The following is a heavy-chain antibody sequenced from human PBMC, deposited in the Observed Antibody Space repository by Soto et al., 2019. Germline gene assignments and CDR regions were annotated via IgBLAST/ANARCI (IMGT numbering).Heavy chain of an antibody. V-gene: IGHV4-61*05. CDR1: GGSISSSSFY. D-gene: IGHD6-19*01. CDR3: ARHGGVAVAGAGYYYGMDV. Sequence: SETLSLTCAVSGGSISSSSFYWSWIRQPPGKGLEWVGYISNSGSTNYNPSLKSRVTISVVPSKNQLALRLSSVTVADTAVYYCARHGGVAVAGAGYYYGMDVWGQGTTVTAP. CDR2: ISNSGST. J-gene: IGHJ6*02.